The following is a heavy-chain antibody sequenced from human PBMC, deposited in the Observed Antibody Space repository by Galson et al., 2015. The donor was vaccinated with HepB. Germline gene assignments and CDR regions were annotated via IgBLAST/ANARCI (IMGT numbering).Heavy chain of an antibody. Sequence: SLRLSCAASGFTFSSYAMSWVRQAPGKGLEWVSALSGSGGNPYYADSVKGRFTISRDNSKNTLYLQMNSLRAEDTAVYYCAKDRSYYCSTTSCPLGEIVYRGQGTLVTVSS. CDR3: AKDRSYYCSTTSCPLGEIVY. V-gene: IGHV3-23*01. D-gene: IGHD2-2*01. CDR2: LSGSGGNP. J-gene: IGHJ4*02. CDR1: GFTFSSYA.